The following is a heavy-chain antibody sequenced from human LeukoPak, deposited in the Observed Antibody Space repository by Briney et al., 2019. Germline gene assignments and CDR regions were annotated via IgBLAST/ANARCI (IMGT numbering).Heavy chain of an antibody. J-gene: IGHJ3*02. Sequence: ASVKVSCKASGYTFTSYDINWVRQATGQGLEWMGWMNPNSGDTDYAQKFQGRVTITRNTSINTAYMELSSLRSEDTAVYYCARAWGGFDAFDIWGQGTMVTVSS. D-gene: IGHD5-12*01. V-gene: IGHV1-8*01. CDR2: MNPNSGDT. CDR3: ARAWGGFDAFDI. CDR1: GYTFTSYD.